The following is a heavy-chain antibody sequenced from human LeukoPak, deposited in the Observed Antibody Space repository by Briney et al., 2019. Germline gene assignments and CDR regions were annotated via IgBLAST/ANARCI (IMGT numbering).Heavy chain of an antibody. V-gene: IGHV3-23*01. Sequence: PGGSLRLSCAASGFTFSSYAMSWVRQAPGKGLEWVSAISGSGGSTYYADSVKGRFTISRDNSKNMVYLQMNSLRAGDTAVYYCAREARSSGSFDYWGQGTLVTVSS. CDR2: ISGSGGST. CDR1: GFTFSSYA. D-gene: IGHD6-19*01. CDR3: AREARSSGSFDY. J-gene: IGHJ4*02.